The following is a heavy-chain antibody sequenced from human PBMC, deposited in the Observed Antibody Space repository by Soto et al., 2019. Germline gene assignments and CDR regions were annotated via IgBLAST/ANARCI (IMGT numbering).Heavy chain of an antibody. D-gene: IGHD1-20*01. CDR1: GGSFSGYY. CDR3: ARVGVNSRRNDFDY. Sequence: PSETLSLTCAVYGGSFSGYYWSWIRQVPGKGLEWIGEINHSGSTNYNPSLKSRVTISVDTSKNQFSLKVSSVTAADTAVYYCARVGVNSRRNDFDYWGQGTQVTVSS. CDR2: INHSGST. V-gene: IGHV4-34*01. J-gene: IGHJ4*02.